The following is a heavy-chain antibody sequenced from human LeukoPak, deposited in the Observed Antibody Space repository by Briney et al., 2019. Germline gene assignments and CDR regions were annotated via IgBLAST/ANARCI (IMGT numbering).Heavy chain of an antibody. CDR3: ARDPVTIFGVVNYYGMDV. D-gene: IGHD3-3*01. CDR2: ISGSGDNT. CDR1: GFTLRSSA. V-gene: IGHV3-23*01. Sequence: GGSLRLSCATSGFTLRSSAMSWVRQAPGKGLEWVSAISGSGDNTYSADSVKGRFTISRDNAKNSLYLQMNSLRDEDTAVYYCARDPVTIFGVVNYYGMDVWGQGTTVTVSS. J-gene: IGHJ6*02.